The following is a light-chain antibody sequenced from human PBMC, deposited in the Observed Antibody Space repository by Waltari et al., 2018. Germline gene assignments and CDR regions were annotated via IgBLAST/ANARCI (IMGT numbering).Light chain of an antibody. CDR2: DAS. J-gene: IGKJ1*01. CDR3: QHYVRLPVS. CDR1: QSVGKF. V-gene: IGKV3-20*01. Sequence: ELVLPQSPATLSLSPGERATIPCRASQSVGKFLAWYQQKPGQAPRRLIYDASIRATGIPDRFSGSGSGTDFSLTISRLEPEDFALYDCQHYVRLPVSFGQGTKVGIK.